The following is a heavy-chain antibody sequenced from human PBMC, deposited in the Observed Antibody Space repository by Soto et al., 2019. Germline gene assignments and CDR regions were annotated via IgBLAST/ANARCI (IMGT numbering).Heavy chain of an antibody. CDR2: IYPGDSDT. J-gene: IGHJ4*02. V-gene: IGHV5-51*01. CDR1: GYSFTSYW. CDR3: ASLPRTSMVRGGTTRRYHFDY. Sequence: PGESLKISCKGSGYSFTSYWIGWVRQMPGKGLEWMGIIYPGDSDTRYSPSFQGQVTISADKSISTAYLQWSSLKASDTAMYYCASLPRTSMVRGGTTRRYHFDYWGQGNLVTVSS. D-gene: IGHD3-10*01.